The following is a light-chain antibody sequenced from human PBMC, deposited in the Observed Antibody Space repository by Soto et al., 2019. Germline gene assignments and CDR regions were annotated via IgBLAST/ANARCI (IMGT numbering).Light chain of an antibody. CDR2: RNN. J-gene: IGLJ1*01. CDR3: AAWDDSLSGHYV. Sequence: QSVLTQPPSASGTPGQRVTISGSGSTSNIGTNYVYWYHQLPGTAPKLLISRNNQRPSGVPDRFSGSKSGTSASLAISGLRSEDEGDYYCAAWDDSLSGHYVFGTGTRSPS. V-gene: IGLV1-47*01. CDR1: TSNIGTNY.